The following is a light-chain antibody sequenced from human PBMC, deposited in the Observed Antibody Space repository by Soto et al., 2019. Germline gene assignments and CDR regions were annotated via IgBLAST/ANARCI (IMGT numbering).Light chain of an antibody. CDR1: QSINNK. CDR2: GAS. V-gene: IGKV3-15*01. J-gene: IGKJ1*01. Sequence: ERIMTQSPATLSVSPGERATLSCRASQSINNKVAWYQQKPGQAPRLLIYGASTRATGISARFSGSGSGTGFTLTISSLQPDDFATYYCQHYNSYSEAFGQGTKVDIK. CDR3: QHYNSYSEA.